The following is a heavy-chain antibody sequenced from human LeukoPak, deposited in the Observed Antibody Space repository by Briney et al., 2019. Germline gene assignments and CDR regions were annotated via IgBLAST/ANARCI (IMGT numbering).Heavy chain of an antibody. CDR1: GYTFTSYY. CDR3: ARDNSGGDHAWWFDP. Sequence: ASVTVSCKASGYTFTSYYMHWVRQAPGQGLEWMGLINPTGGSTGYAQKFQGRVTMTRDMSTSTDYMELSSLRSEDTAIYYCARDNSGGDHAWWFDPWGQGTLVTVSS. V-gene: IGHV1-46*01. D-gene: IGHD3-10*01. J-gene: IGHJ5*02. CDR2: INPTGGST.